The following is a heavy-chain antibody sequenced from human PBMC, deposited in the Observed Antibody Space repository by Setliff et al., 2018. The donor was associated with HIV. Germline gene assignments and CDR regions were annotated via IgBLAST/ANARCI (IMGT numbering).Heavy chain of an antibody. D-gene: IGHD3-3*01. CDR3: AREGVNFWTPPGWFDP. Sequence: SETLSLTCTVSGGSIGTYYWNWIRQPPGKGLEWIGSIYYSGSTYYNSSLKSRVTISVDTSKNQFSLNLSSVTAADTAVYYCAREGVNFWTPPGWFDPWGQGTLVTVSS. V-gene: IGHV4-39*07. CDR1: GGSIGTYY. CDR2: IYYSGST. J-gene: IGHJ5*02.